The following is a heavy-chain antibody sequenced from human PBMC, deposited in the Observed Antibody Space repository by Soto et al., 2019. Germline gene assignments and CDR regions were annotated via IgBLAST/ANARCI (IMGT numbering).Heavy chain of an antibody. V-gene: IGHV3-11*01. CDR2: ITSSGSTT. D-gene: IGHD5-18*01. CDR1: GFTFSDYY. CDR3: SREPYRYGPYYFDY. Sequence: QVQLVESGGDLVKPGGSLRLSCAASGFTFSDYYMSWIRQAPGKGLEWVSSITSSGSTTYYTDSVKGRFTISRDNAKNSLYPQMNSLRAEDTGVYYCSREPYRYGPYYFDYWGQGTLVTVSS. J-gene: IGHJ4*02.